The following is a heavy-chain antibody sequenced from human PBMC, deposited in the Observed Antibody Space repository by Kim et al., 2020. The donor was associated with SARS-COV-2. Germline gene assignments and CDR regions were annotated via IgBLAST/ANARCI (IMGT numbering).Heavy chain of an antibody. V-gene: IGHV3-11*05. J-gene: IGHJ4*02. D-gene: IGHD6-6*01. CDR1: AFNFSDYY. CDR2: ISTSSSYT. Sequence: GGSLRLSCAASAFNFSDYYMSWIRQAPGKGLEWVSYISTSSSYTNYADSVKGRFTISRDNAKNSLYLQMNSLRAEDTAMYYCARGATPSYMAARPIDYWGPGTLFTVSS. CDR3: ARGATPSYMAARPIDY.